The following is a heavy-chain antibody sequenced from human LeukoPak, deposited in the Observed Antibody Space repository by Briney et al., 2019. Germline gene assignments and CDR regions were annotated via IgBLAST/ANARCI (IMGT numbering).Heavy chain of an antibody. CDR3: ARSKVGATYYFDY. V-gene: IGHV4-59*01. CDR2: IYYSGST. Sequence: SETLSLTCTVSGGSISSYYWSWIRQPPGKGLEWIGYIYYSGSTNYNPSLKSRVTISVDTSKNQFSLKLSSVTAADTAVYYCARSKVGATYYFDYWGQGTLVTVSS. CDR1: GGSISSYY. J-gene: IGHJ4*02. D-gene: IGHD1-26*01.